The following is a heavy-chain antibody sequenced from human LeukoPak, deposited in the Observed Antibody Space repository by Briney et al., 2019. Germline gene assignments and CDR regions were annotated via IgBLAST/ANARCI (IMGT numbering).Heavy chain of an antibody. CDR2: IDWDDDK. CDR1: GFSLSTSGMC. J-gene: IGHJ5*02. CDR3: ARIWRDGYNSGWFDP. D-gene: IGHD5-24*01. Sequence: RESGPALVKPTQTLTLTCTFSGFSLSTSGMCVSWIRQPPGKALEWLALIDWDDDKYYSTSLKTRLTISKDTSKNKVVLTMTNLDPVDTATYYCARIWRDGYNSGWFDPWGQGTLVTVSS. V-gene: IGHV2-70*01.